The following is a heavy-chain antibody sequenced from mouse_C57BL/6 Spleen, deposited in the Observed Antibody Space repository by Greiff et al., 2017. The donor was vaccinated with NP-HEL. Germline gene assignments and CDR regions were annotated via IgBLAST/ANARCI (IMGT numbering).Heavy chain of an antibody. Sequence: DVQLQESGPGLVKPSQSLSLTCSVTGYSITSGYYWNWIRQFPGNKLEWMGYISYDGSNNYNPSLKNRISITRDTSKNQFFLKLNSVTTEDTATYYCARDSYDGYYSWFAYWGQGTLVTVSA. CDR1: GYSITSGYY. V-gene: IGHV3-6*01. CDR3: ARDSYDGYYSWFAY. D-gene: IGHD2-3*01. J-gene: IGHJ3*01. CDR2: ISYDGSN.